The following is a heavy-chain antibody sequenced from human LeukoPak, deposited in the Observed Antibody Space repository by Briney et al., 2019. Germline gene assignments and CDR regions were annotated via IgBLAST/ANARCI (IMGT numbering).Heavy chain of an antibody. CDR2: IYTSGST. Sequence: SETLSLTCTVSGGSISSGSYFWSWIRQPAGKGLEWIGRIYTSGSTNYNPSLKSRVTISPDTSKNQFSLKLSSVTAADTAVYYCARELAGYGRLDYWGQGILVTVSS. CDR3: ARELAGYGRLDY. V-gene: IGHV4-61*02. J-gene: IGHJ4*02. CDR1: GGSISSGSYF. D-gene: IGHD5-12*01.